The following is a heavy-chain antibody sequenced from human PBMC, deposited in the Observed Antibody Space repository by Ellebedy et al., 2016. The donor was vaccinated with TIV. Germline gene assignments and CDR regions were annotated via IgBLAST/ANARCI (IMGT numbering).Heavy chain of an antibody. CDR2: IYYSRDT. Sequence: PSETLSLTCTVSGGSLSRSSYYWGWFRQPPGKGLEWIGNIYYSRDTDYNPSLKSRVTISVDTSKNQFSLKVRSVTAADTAVYYCARNPPTYNWVDSWGQGTLVTVSS. V-gene: IGHV4-39*01. CDR3: ARNPPTYNWVDS. CDR1: GGSLSRSSYY. J-gene: IGHJ5*01.